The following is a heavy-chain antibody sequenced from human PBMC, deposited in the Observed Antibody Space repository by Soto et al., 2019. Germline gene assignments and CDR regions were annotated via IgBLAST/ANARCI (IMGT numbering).Heavy chain of an antibody. D-gene: IGHD2-8*02. CDR1: GLTFSRYA. J-gene: IGHJ4*02. V-gene: IGHV3-30-3*01. CDR3: AVDTVANLDS. CDR2: ISYDGSDK. Sequence: QVHLVESGGGVIQPGRSLRLSCAASGLTFSRYAMHWVRQAPDKGLEWVAVISYDGSDKYYADSVKGRFTISRDNSKNTLYLQVNSLRDEDTAVYYCAVDTVANLDSWGQGSLVTVSS.